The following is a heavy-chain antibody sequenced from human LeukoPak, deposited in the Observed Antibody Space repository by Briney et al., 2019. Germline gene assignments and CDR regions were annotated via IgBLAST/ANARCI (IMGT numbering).Heavy chain of an antibody. CDR2: ISYDGSNK. CDR3: AKDPIYDSSGYYYDY. V-gene: IGHV3-30*04. Sequence: GGSLRLSCAASGFTFSSYAMHWVRQAPGKGLEWVAVISYDGSNKYYADSVKGRFTISRDNSKNTLYLQMNSLRAEDTAVYYCAKDPIYDSSGYYYDYWGQGTLVTVSS. J-gene: IGHJ4*02. CDR1: GFTFSSYA. D-gene: IGHD3-22*01.